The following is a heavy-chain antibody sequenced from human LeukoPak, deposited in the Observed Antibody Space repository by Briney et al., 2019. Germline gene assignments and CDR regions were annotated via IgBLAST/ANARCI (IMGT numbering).Heavy chain of an antibody. CDR1: GGSIGVTNYY. V-gene: IGHV4-39*01. Sequence: ASETLSLTCTVSGGSIGVTNYYWGWFRQPPGKGLEWIGNIFYSGSTFYNPSFQSRITISVDTSKNQFSLKLGSVTAADTAVYYCSRRFLDWLAHVYWGRGSLVTVSS. CDR2: IFYSGST. J-gene: IGHJ4*02. CDR3: SRRFLDWLAHVY. D-gene: IGHD3/OR15-3a*01.